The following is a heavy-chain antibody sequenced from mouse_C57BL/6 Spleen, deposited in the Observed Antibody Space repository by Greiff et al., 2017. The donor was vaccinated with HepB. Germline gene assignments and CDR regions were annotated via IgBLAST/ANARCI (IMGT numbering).Heavy chain of an antibody. J-gene: IGHJ3*01. V-gene: IGHV7-3*01. CDR2: IRNKANGYTT. CDR1: GFTFTDYY. D-gene: IGHD2-3*01. CDR3: ASLYDGYYVFAY. Sequence: DVHLVESGGGLVQPGGSLSLSCAASGFTFTDYYMSWVRQPPGKALEWLGFIRNKANGYTTEYSASVKGRFTISRDTSQGILDLHMNALRADDSATYYCASLYDGYYVFAYWGQGTLVTVSA.